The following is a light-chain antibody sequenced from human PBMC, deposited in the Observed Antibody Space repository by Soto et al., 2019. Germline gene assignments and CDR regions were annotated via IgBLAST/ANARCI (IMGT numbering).Light chain of an antibody. V-gene: IGKV3-15*01. J-gene: IGKJ1*01. Sequence: EIVMTQSPATLSVSPGERATLSCRASQSISSNFAWYQQKPGQAPRLLIYDAATRATGIPARFSGSGSGTEFTLTISSLQSEDFAVYYCPQYNNWPRTFGQGTKVEIK. CDR2: DAA. CDR3: PQYNNWPRT. CDR1: QSISSN.